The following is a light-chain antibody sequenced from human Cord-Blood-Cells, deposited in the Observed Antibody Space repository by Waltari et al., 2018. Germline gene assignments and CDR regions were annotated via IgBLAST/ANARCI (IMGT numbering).Light chain of an antibody. CDR1: SRDVGSYNL. V-gene: IGLV2-23*01. CDR2: EGS. J-gene: IGLJ3*02. Sequence: QSALTQPASVSGSPGQSITISCTGTSRDVGSYNLVSWYQQHPGKAPKLMIYEGSKRPSGFSNRFSGSKSGNTASLTISGLQAEDEADYYCCSYAGSSTLWVFGGGTKLTVL. CDR3: CSYAGSSTLWV.